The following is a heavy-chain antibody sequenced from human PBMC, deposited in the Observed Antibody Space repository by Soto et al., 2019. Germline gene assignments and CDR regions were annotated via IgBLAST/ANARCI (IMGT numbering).Heavy chain of an antibody. D-gene: IGHD1-26*01. CDR3: AHRVRYAVLWDVGGFDS. CDR1: GFSLSNSGVG. V-gene: IGHV2-5*02. J-gene: IGHJ5*01. CDR2: IYWDNDR. Sequence: QITLKESGPTLVEPTQTLTLTCSFSGFSLSNSGVGVGWFRQAPGKALECLGIIYWDNDRRYNPSLKDRLSITKAPSKNQVLVTMTYMEPVDTGTYYCAHRVRYAVLWDVGGFDSWGQGTPVTLS.